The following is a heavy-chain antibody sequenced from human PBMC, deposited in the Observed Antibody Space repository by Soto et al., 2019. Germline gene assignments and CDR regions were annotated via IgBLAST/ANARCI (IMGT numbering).Heavy chain of an antibody. CDR3: ARTDPYRSSRSPYYGMDV. D-gene: IGHD6-13*01. J-gene: IGHJ6*02. CDR1: GFTFITYW. V-gene: IGHV3-74*01. CDR2: INSDGSST. Sequence: GTLRLSCSASGFTFITYWMHWVRQAPGKGLVWVSRINSDGSSTIYAGSVKGRFTISRDNAKNTLYLQMNSLRAEDTAVYYCARTDPYRSSRSPYYGMDVWGQGTKVTVSS.